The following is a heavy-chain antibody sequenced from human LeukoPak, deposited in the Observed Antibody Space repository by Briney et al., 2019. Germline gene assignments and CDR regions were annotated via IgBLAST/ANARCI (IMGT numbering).Heavy chain of an antibody. D-gene: IGHD3-3*01. V-gene: IGHV3-23*01. CDR3: AKVNEEGYDFWSGYYTRWFDP. CDR1: GFTFSSYA. CDR2: ISGSGGST. J-gene: IGHJ5*02. Sequence: PGGSLRLSCAASGFTFSSYAMSWVRQAPGKGLEWVSAISGSGGSTYYADSVKGRFTISRDNSKNTLYLQMNSLRAEDTAVYYCAKVNEEGYDFWSGYYTRWFDPWGQGTLVTVSS.